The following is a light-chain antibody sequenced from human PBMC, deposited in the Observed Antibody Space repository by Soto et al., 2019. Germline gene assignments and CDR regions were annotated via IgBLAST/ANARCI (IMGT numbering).Light chain of an antibody. J-gene: IGKJ2*02. CDR2: AAS. V-gene: IGKV1-39*01. Sequence: DIQVTQSPSSLSASVGDRVTITCRASQSIDTYLNWYQQKPGKAPKLLIYAASNLQSGVPSRFSGSGSGTDFTLTISSLQPEDFATYYCQQSYSTPCTFGQGTNLEIK. CDR1: QSIDTY. CDR3: QQSYSTPCT.